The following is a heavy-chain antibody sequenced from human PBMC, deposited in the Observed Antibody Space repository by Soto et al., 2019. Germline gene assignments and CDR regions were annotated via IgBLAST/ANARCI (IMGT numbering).Heavy chain of an antibody. CDR1: GGSISSYY. J-gene: IGHJ5*02. Sequence: SETLSLTCTVSGGSISSYYWSWIRQPPGKGLEWIGYIYYSGSTNYNPSLKSRVTISVDTSKNQFSLKLSSVTAADTAVYYCARRGSSSWYLWFDPWGQGTLVTVSS. CDR3: ARRGSSSWYLWFDP. D-gene: IGHD6-13*01. CDR2: IYYSGST. V-gene: IGHV4-59*08.